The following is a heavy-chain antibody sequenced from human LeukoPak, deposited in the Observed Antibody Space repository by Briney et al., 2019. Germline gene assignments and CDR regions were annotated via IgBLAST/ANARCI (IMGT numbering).Heavy chain of an antibody. CDR2: IYYSGST. V-gene: IGHV4-59*01. D-gene: IGHD3-10*01. Sequence: SETLSLTCTGSGGSISSYYWIWIRQPPGKGLEWIGYIYYSGSTNYNPSLKSRVTISVDTSKNEFSLKLSSATAADTAVYYCARGQRSDAGWGLYYYYYYIDVWGKGTTVTVSS. J-gene: IGHJ6*03. CDR1: GGSISSYY. CDR3: ARGQRSDAGWGLYYYYYYIDV.